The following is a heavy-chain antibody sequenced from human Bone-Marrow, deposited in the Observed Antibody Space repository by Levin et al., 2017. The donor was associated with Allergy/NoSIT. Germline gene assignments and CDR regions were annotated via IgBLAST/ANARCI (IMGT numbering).Heavy chain of an antibody. Sequence: GESLKISCAASGFTFNDYTMHWVRQAPQRGLEWVSLINWDASTTYYADSVRGRFTISRDNSKNALYLQMNSLTTEDTALYYCAKDLSPRIAVTGNIEYWGQGTLVTVSS. D-gene: IGHD6-19*01. CDR2: INWDASTT. V-gene: IGHV3-43*01. CDR1: GFTFNDYT. CDR3: AKDLSPRIAVTGNIEY. J-gene: IGHJ4*02.